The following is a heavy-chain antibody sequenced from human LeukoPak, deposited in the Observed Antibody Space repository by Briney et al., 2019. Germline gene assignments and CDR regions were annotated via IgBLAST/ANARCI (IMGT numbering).Heavy chain of an antibody. CDR2: IIPILGIA. J-gene: IGHJ4*02. V-gene: IGHV1-69*04. CDR1: GYTFTNYG. CDR3: ARDFGYYGSSGYDGVIDY. Sequence: GASVKVSCKTSGYTFTNYGISWVRQAPGQGLEWMGRIIPILGIANYAQKFQGRVTITADKSTSTAYMELSSLRSEDTAVYYCARDFGYYGSSGYDGVIDYWGQGTLVTVSS. D-gene: IGHD3-22*01.